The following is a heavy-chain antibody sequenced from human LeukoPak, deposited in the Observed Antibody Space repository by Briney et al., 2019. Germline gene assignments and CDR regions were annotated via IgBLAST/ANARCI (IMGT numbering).Heavy chain of an antibody. D-gene: IGHD2-21*01. CDR3: ARIVVEATFDY. CDR1: GGSISSGGYY. J-gene: IGHJ4*02. V-gene: IGHV4-31*03. Sequence: SQTLSLTCTVSGGSISSGGYYWSWIRRHPGKGLEWIGYIYYTGSTYYNPSLKSRVSISVDTSKNQFSLRLSSVTAADTAVYYCARIVVEATFDYWGQGTLVTVSS. CDR2: IYYTGST.